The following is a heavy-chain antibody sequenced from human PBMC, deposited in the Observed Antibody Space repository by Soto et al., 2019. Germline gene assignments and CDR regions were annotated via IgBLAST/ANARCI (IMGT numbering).Heavy chain of an antibody. Sequence: SVKVSCKASGFTFTSSAMQWVRQARGQRLEWIGWIVVGSGNTNYAQKFQERVTITRDMSTSTAYMELSSLRSEDTAVYYCAADGGGQDAWCPYYYYYYMDVWGKGTTVT. V-gene: IGHV1-58*02. J-gene: IGHJ6*03. CDR2: IVVGSGNT. D-gene: IGHD2-8*02. CDR1: GFTFTSSA. CDR3: AADGGGQDAWCPYYYYYYMDV.